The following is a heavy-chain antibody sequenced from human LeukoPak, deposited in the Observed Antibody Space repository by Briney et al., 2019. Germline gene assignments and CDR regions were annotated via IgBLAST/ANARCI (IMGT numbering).Heavy chain of an antibody. CDR1: GGTFSSYA. D-gene: IGHD3-9*01. CDR2: INPNSGGT. CDR3: AREYDILTPGENWFDP. V-gene: IGHV1-2*02. J-gene: IGHJ5*02. Sequence: GSSVKVSCKASGGTFSSYAISWVRQAPGQGLEWMGWINPNSGGTNYAQKFQGRVTMTRDTSISTAYMELSRLRSDDTAVYYCAREYDILTPGENWFDPWGQGTLVTVSS.